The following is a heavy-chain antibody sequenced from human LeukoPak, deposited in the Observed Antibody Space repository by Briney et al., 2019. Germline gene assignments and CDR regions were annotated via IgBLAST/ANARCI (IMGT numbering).Heavy chain of an antibody. D-gene: IGHD6-13*01. Sequence: ASVKVSCKASGYTFTGYYIHWVRQAPGQGLEWMGWFNPDSGGSNYAQEFQGRVTMTRDTAISTAYMELSRLRSDDTAVYYCARGHDSSSLYSPHDYWGQGTLVTVSS. CDR1: GYTFTGYY. CDR3: ARGHDSSSLYSPHDY. J-gene: IGHJ4*02. V-gene: IGHV1-2*02. CDR2: FNPDSGGS.